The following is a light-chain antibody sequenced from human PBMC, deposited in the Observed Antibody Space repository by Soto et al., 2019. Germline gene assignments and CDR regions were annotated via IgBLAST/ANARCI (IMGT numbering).Light chain of an antibody. CDR3: QPGNSFPLT. CDR2: PAS. J-gene: IGKJ3*01. Sequence: IQLTQSPSSLSASVGDRVTITCRASQGISSYLAWYQQKPGKAPKLLIYPASTLQSGVPSRFSGSGFGTDFPLTISSLQPEGLGTYFCQPGNSFPLTFGPGTKVDIK. CDR1: QGISSY. V-gene: IGKV1-9*01.